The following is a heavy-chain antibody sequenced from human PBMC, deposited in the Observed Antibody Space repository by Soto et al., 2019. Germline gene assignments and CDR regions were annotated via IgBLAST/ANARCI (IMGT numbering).Heavy chain of an antibody. CDR2: IDYSGST. J-gene: IGHJ3*01. CDR3: ARDRYYYDSSGYSTDALAL. Sequence: QVQLQESGPGLVKPSETLSLTCTVSGGSITSYYWSWIRQSPGKGLEWIGYIDYSGSTNYTPALKSRVTISIDTSNDQFSLKLSSVTAADTAVYFCARDRYYYDSSGYSTDALALWGQGTMVTVSS. CDR1: GGSITSYY. D-gene: IGHD3-22*01. V-gene: IGHV4-59*01.